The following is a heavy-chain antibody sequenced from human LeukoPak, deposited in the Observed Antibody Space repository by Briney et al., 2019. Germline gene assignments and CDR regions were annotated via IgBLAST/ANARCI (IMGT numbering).Heavy chain of an antibody. V-gene: IGHV1-2*02. D-gene: IGHD1-1*01. CDR2: INPNSGGT. Sequence: ASVKVSCKASGYTFTGYYMHWVRQAPGQGLEWMGWINPNSGGTNYAQKFQGRVTMTRDTSISTAYMELSRLRSDDTAVYYCARVLGYTYYYYMDVWGKGTTVTVSS. CDR1: GYTFTGYY. J-gene: IGHJ6*03. CDR3: ARVLGYTYYYYMDV.